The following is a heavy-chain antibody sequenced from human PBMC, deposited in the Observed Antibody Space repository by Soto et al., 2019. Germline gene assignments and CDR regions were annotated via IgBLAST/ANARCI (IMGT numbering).Heavy chain of an antibody. CDR1: GGSISNYF. V-gene: IGHV4-59*08. D-gene: IGHD3-10*01. Sequence: SETLSLTCTVSGGSISNYFWSWIRQPPGKGLEWVGFIYYNGSTQYNPSLKSRVTISVDTSKNQFSLKLSSVTAADTAVYYCARTLRRGPPFDYWGQGTLVTVSS. J-gene: IGHJ4*02. CDR2: IYYNGST. CDR3: ARTLRRGPPFDY.